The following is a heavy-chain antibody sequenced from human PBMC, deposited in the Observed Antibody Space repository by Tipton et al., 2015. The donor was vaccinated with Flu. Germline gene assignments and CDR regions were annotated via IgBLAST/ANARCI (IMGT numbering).Heavy chain of an antibody. CDR1: GDSISSTYY. J-gene: IGHJ5*01. CDR2: IHRGGGA. V-gene: IGHV4-38-2*02. D-gene: IGHD4-11*01. CDR3: ASRDISNYVSDPKSWFDS. Sequence: LRLSCTVSGDSISSTYYWGWIRQPLGKGLEWIGSIHRGGGALYNPSLSSRVTISADTSKNQFSLKLTSVTATDTAMYYCASRDISNYVSDPKSWFDSWGQGTLVTVSS.